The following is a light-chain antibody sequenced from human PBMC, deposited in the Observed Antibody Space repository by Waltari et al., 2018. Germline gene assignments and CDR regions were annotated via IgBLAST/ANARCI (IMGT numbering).Light chain of an antibody. V-gene: IGLV2-14*03. CDR2: DVA. J-gene: IGLJ2*01. CDR1: YSH. CDR3: NSYTVSSAVI. Sequence: YSHVSCYQQHPCQAPNLILYDVAYRPSGVSDRVSGSKSGNTASLTISGLQAEDEADYYCNSYTVSSAVIFGGGTRLTVL.